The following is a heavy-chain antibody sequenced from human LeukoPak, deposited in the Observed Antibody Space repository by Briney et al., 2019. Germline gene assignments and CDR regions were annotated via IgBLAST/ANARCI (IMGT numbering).Heavy chain of an antibody. V-gene: IGHV3-43*01. CDR1: GFTFAEYT. CDR3: VKDLVAASENVRGWYPMDY. J-gene: IGHJ4*02. Sequence: GGSLRLSCAASGFTFAEYTMHWVRQAPGKVLEWVSLISWNGARIHYGDSVKGRFTISRDNSKNSLYLQMNSLRTEDTALYYCVKDLVAASENVRGWYPMDYWGQGTLVTVSS. D-gene: IGHD6-19*01. CDR2: ISWNGARI.